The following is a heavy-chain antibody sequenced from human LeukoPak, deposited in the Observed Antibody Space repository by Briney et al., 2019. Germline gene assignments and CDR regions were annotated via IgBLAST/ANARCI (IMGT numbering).Heavy chain of an antibody. Sequence: ASVKVSCKASGYTFTGYYIHWVRQAPGQGLEWMGWINPNSGGTNYAQKFQGRVTMTRDTSISTAYMELSSLSSDDTAVYYCARVMSGSHLDAFDIWGQGTMVTVSS. CDR1: GYTFTGYY. V-gene: IGHV1-2*02. J-gene: IGHJ3*02. CDR3: ARVMSGSHLDAFDI. D-gene: IGHD1-26*01. CDR2: INPNSGGT.